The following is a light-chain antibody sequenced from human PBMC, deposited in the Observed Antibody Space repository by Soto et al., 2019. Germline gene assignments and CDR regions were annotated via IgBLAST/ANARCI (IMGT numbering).Light chain of an antibody. CDR3: QSYDSDNWV. CDR2: EGT. V-gene: IGLV6-57*04. J-gene: IGLJ3*02. Sequence: NFMLTQPHSVAESPGKTVIISCTRNSGSIASNYVQWFQQRPGSAPTTLIYEGTERLSGVPDRFSGSIDRSSNSASLTISGLQTEDEADYYCQSYDSDNWVFGGGTKLPVL. CDR1: SGSIASNY.